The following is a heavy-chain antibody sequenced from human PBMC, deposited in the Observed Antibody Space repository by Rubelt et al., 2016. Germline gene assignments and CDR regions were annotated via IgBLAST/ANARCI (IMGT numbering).Heavy chain of an antibody. CDR3: ARRMKVASFDY. CDR1: GGSFSGYY. Sequence: QVQLQQWGAGLLKPSETLSLACAVYGGSFSGYYWSWIRQPPGKGLEWIGEINHSGSTNYNPSLKSRVTISVDKSKNQLSLKLSLVTAADTAVYYCARRMKVASFDYWGQGTLVTVSS. V-gene: IGHV4-34*01. J-gene: IGHJ4*02. D-gene: IGHD3-22*01. CDR2: INHSGST.